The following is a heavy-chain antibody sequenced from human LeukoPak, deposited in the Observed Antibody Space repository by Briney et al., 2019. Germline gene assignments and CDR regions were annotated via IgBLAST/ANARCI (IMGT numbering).Heavy chain of an antibody. V-gene: IGHV1-24*01. CDR2: FDPEDGET. D-gene: IGHD1-26*01. J-gene: IGHJ4*02. Sequence: ASVKVSCKASGYTFTSYDINWVRQATGQGLEWMGGFDPEDGETIYAQKFQGRVTMTEDTSTDTAYMELSSLRSEDTAVYYCATLGNWGQGTLVTVSS. CDR3: ATLGN. CDR1: GYTFTSYD.